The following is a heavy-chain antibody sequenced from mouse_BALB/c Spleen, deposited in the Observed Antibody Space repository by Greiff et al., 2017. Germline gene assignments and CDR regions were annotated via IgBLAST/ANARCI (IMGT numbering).Heavy chain of an antibody. CDR3: ARQGGSSFYWYFDV. D-gene: IGHD1-1*01. V-gene: IGHV5-6*01. CDR2: ISSGGSYT. J-gene: IGHJ1*01. Sequence: EVKLMESGGDLVKPGGSLKLSCAASGFTFSSYGMSWVRQTPDKRLEWVATISSGGSYTYYPDSVKGRFTISRDNAKNTLYLQMSSLKSEDTAMYYCARQGGSSFYWYFDVWGAGTTVTVSS. CDR1: GFTFSSYG.